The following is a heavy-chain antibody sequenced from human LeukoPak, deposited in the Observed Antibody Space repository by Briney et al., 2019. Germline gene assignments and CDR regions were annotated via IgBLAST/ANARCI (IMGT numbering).Heavy chain of an antibody. J-gene: IGHJ4*02. D-gene: IGHD3-3*01. CDR1: GFTFSTYA. Sequence: GGSLRLSCAASGFTFSTYAMSWVRQAPGKGLEWVANIKQDGSEKYYVDSVKGRFTISRDNAKNSLYLQMNSLRAEDTAVYYCARGEEYYDFWSGYSRYYFDYWGQGTLVTVSS. CDR3: ARGEEYYDFWSGYSRYYFDY. V-gene: IGHV3-7*01. CDR2: IKQDGSEK.